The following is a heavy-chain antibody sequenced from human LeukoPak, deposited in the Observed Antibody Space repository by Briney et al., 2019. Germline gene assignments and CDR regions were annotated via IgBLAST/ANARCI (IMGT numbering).Heavy chain of an antibody. J-gene: IGHJ4*02. CDR3: ARALSSGYYYYFDY. D-gene: IGHD3-22*01. CDR2: IYYSGST. V-gene: IGHV4-59*01. CDR1: GGSISSYY. Sequence: ASETLSLTCTVSGGSISSYYWSWIRQPPGKGLEWIGYIYYSGSTNYNPSLKSRVTISVDTSKNQFSLKLSSVTAADTAVYYCARALSSGYYYYFDYWGQGTLVTVSS.